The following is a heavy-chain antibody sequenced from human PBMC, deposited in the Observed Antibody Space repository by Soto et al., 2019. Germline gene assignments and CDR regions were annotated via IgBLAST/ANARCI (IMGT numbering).Heavy chain of an antibody. V-gene: IGHV3-48*01. J-gene: IGHJ4*02. CDR3: ARDLGWAFDS. CDR2: ISGGGRPI. CDR1: GFTFSTFS. D-gene: IGHD6-19*01. Sequence: EVQLVESGGGSVQPGGSLRLSCAASGFTFSTFSMNWVRQAPGRGLEWISYISGGGRPISYADSVKGRFTISRDNAKNSLLLQKGRPTGEDTAVYYCARDLGWAFDSWGQGTLVTVSS.